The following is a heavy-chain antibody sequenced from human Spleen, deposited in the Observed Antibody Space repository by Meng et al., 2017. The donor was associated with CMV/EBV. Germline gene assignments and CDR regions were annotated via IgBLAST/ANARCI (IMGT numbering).Heavy chain of an antibody. CDR3: ARYSVVDIVGATDDAFDI. CDR2: MNPNSGNT. Sequence: ASVKVSCKASGYTFTSYDINWVRQATGQGLEWMGWMNPNSGNTGYAQKFQGRVTMTRNTSISTAYMEPSSLRSEDTAVYYCARYSVVDIVGATDDAFDIWGQGTMVTVSS. CDR1: GYTFTSYD. D-gene: IGHD1-26*01. J-gene: IGHJ3*02. V-gene: IGHV1-8*01.